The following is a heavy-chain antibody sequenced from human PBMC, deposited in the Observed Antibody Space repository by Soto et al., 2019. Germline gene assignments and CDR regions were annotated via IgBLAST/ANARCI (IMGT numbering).Heavy chain of an antibody. J-gene: IGHJ5*02. Sequence: PSETLSLTCTVSGVSVISDSYYWSWIRQPPGMGPEWIGYSSYSGSTNHNPSLKSRVSISVDTSKNQFSLKLSSVTAADTAVYYCARVVRHITVFGVPIRDHNWFDPWGQGTLVTVSS. V-gene: IGHV4-61*01. CDR3: ARVVRHITVFGVPIRDHNWFDP. CDR1: GVSVISDSYY. CDR2: SSYSGST. D-gene: IGHD3-3*01.